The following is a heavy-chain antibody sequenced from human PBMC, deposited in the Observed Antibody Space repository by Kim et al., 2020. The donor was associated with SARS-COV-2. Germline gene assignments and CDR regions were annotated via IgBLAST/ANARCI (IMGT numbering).Heavy chain of an antibody. CDR3: AKDSGRWSRRDSSGYPQFDY. V-gene: IGHV3-23*01. CDR2: ISGSGGST. J-gene: IGHJ4*02. D-gene: IGHD3-22*01. CDR1: GFTFSSYA. Sequence: GGSLRLSCAASGFTFSSYAMSWVRQAPGKGLEWVSAISGSGGSTYYADSVKGRFTISRDNSKNTLYLQMNSLRAEDTAVYYCAKDSGRWSRRDSSGYPQFDYWGQGTLVTVAS.